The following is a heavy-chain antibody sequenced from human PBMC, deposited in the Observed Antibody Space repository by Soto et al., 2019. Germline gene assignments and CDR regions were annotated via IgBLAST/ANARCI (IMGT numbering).Heavy chain of an antibody. CDR3: AKWGTAYIAARKGYYYCGMDV. V-gene: IGHV1-69*06. D-gene: IGHD6-6*01. CDR1: GGTFSSYA. J-gene: IGHJ6*02. Sequence: ASLKVSCKASGGTFSSYAISWVRQAPGQGLEWMGGITPIFGTANYAQKFQGRVTITADKSTSTAYMELSSLRSEDTAVYYCAKWGTAYIAARKGYYYCGMDVLGQGTTVTVSS. CDR2: ITPIFGTA.